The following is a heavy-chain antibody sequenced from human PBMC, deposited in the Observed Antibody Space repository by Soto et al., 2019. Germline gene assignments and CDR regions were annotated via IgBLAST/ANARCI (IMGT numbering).Heavy chain of an antibody. CDR1: GYTFTSYG. D-gene: IGHD4-17*01. J-gene: IGHJ4*02. CDR3: ARGTVTMRRGFDY. Sequence: ASVKGSFQSAGYTFTSYGIIWVRQAHGQGLDWMGWISAYNGNTNYAQKLQGRVTMTTDTSTSTAYMELRSLRSDDTAVYYCARGTVTMRRGFDYWGQGTLVTVSS. V-gene: IGHV1-18*04. CDR2: ISAYNGNT.